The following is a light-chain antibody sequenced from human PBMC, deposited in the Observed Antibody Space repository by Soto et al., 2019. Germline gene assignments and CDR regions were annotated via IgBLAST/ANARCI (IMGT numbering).Light chain of an antibody. Sequence: SGVPSRFSGSGSGTDFKLTISSLQPEDVATYYCQQSYTSSGTFGTGTKVDI. J-gene: IGKJ1*01. CDR3: QQSYTSSGT. V-gene: IGKV1-39*01.